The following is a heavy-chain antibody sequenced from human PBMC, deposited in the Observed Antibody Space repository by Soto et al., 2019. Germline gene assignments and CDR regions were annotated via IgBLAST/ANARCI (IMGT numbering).Heavy chain of an antibody. V-gene: IGHV3-74*01. CDR1: GFTFNDYW. CDR2: LNSDGSSG. CDR3: ARGLKYKYGMDV. Sequence: EVQLVESGGGLVQPGGSLRLSCVASGFTFNDYWMHWVRQAPGKGLVWVSCLNSDGSSGYYGDSMKGRFTISRDNAKNTLYLQINSLRDEDTAVYYCARGLKYKYGMDVWGQGTTVTVSS. J-gene: IGHJ6*02. D-gene: IGHD1-20*01.